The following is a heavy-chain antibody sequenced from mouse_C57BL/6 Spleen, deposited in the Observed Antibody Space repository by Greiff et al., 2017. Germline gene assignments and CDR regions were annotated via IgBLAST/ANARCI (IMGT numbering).Heavy chain of an antibody. CDR2: IYPRSGTT. CDR3: AREGAGFAY. V-gene: IGHV1-81*01. J-gene: IGHJ3*01. CDR1: GYTFTRSG. Sequence: VQLQESGAELARPGASVKLSCKASGYTFTRSGLRWVKQRTGQGLEWIGEIYPRSGTTYYNEKFKSKATLTADKSSSTAYMELRSLTSEDSAVYFYAREGAGFAYWGQGTLVTVSA.